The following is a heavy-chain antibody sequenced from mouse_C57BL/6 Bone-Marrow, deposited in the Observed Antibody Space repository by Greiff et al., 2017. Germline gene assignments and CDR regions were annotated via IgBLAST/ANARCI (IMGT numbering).Heavy chain of an antibody. V-gene: IGHV1-81*01. J-gene: IGHJ4*01. CDR2: IYPRSGNT. D-gene: IGHD1-1*01. CDR3: ARFSTTVVPVVMDY. Sequence: QVQLQQSGAELARPGASVKLSCKASGYTFTSYGISWVKQRTGQGLEWIGEIYPRSGNTYYNEKFKGKATLTADKSSSTAYMELRSLTSEDAAVYFCARFSTTVVPVVMDYWGQGTSVTVSS. CDR1: GYTFTSYG.